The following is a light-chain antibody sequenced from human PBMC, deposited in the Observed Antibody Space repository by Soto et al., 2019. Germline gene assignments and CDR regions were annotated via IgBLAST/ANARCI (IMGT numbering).Light chain of an antibody. J-gene: IGKJ5*01. Sequence: EIVLTQSPATLSLSPGERATLSCRASQSVSPHLAWYQQKPGQAPRLLIYDASNRATGIPARFSGSGSGTDFTLTISSLEPEDFAVYYCQQRRNWPITFGQGTRLEIK. V-gene: IGKV3-11*01. CDR2: DAS. CDR3: QQRRNWPIT. CDR1: QSVSPH.